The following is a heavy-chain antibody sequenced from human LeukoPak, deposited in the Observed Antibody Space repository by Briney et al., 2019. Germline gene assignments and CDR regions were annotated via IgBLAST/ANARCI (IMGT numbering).Heavy chain of an antibody. CDR2: IIPIFGTA. Sequence: SVKVSCTASGGTFSSYAISWVRQAPGQGLEWMGGIIPIFGTANYAQKFQGRVTITADESTSTAYMELSSLRSEDTAVYYCARGLRSGSHSRGFDPWGQGTLVTVSS. CDR1: GGTFSSYA. J-gene: IGHJ5*02. CDR3: ARGLRSGSHSRGFDP. V-gene: IGHV1-69*01. D-gene: IGHD3-10*02.